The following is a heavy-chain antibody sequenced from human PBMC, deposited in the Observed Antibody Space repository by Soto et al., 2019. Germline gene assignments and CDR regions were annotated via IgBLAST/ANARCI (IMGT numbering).Heavy chain of an antibody. V-gene: IGHV3-13*01. D-gene: IGHD1-26*01. CDR3: ASGSYYDFGDY. Sequence: GSLRLSCAASGFTFSSYDMHWVRQATGKGLEWVSAIGTAGDTYYPGSVKGRFTISRDNAKNTLYLQMNSLRAEDTAVYYCASGSYYDFGDYWGQGTLVTVSS. CDR2: IGTAGDT. J-gene: IGHJ4*02. CDR1: GFTFSSYD.